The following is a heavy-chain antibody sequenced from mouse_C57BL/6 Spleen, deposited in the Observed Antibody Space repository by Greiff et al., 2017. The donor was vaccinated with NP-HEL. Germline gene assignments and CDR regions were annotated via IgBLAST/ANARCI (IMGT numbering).Heavy chain of an antibody. CDR3: ARGGDKDYFDY. J-gene: IGHJ2*01. V-gene: IGHV2-2*01. D-gene: IGHD3-3*01. Sequence: VQVVESGPGLVAPSQSLSITCTVSGFSLTSYGVDWVRQSPGKGLEWLGVIWSGGSTDYNAAFISRLSISKDNSKSQVFFKMNSLQADDTAIYYCARGGDKDYFDYWGQGTTLTVSS. CDR2: IWSGGST. CDR1: GFSLTSYG.